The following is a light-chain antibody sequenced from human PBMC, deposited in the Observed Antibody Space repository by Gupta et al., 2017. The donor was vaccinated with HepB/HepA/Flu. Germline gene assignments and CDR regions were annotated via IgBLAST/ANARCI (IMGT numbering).Light chain of an antibody. CDR3: QQRSNWLLT. Sequence: PGERATLSCRASQSVSSYLAWYQQKPGQAPRLLIYDASNRATGIPARFSGSGSGTDFTLTISSLEPEAFALAYCQQRSNWLLTFGPGTKVDIK. V-gene: IGKV3-11*01. CDR2: DAS. CDR1: QSVSSY. J-gene: IGKJ3*01.